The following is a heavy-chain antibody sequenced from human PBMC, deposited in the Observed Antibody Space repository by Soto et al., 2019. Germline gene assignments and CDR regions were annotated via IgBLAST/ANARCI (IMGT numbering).Heavy chain of an antibody. V-gene: IGHV1-69*06. CDR3: ARSPLDAYGSGRSPWFDP. D-gene: IGHD3-10*01. CDR2: IIPIFGTA. Sequence: GASVKVSCKASGGTFSSYAISWVRQAPGQGLEWMGGIIPIFGTANYAQKFRGRVTITADKSTSTAYMELSSLRSEDTAVYYCARSPLDAYGSGRSPWFDPWGQGTLVTVSS. J-gene: IGHJ5*02. CDR1: GGTFSSYA.